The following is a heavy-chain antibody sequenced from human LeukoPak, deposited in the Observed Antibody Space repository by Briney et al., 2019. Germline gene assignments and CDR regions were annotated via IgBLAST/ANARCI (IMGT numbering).Heavy chain of an antibody. D-gene: IGHD6-13*01. J-gene: IGHJ5*02. CDR3: ARARGAAGRSWFDP. V-gene: IGHV4-59*12. Sequence: SETLSLTCTVSGGSISSYYWSWIRQPPGKGLEWIGYIYYSGSTNYNPSLKSRVTMSVDTSKNQFSLKLSSVTAADTAVYYCARARGAAGRSWFDPWGQGTLATVSS. CDR2: IYYSGST. CDR1: GGSISSYY.